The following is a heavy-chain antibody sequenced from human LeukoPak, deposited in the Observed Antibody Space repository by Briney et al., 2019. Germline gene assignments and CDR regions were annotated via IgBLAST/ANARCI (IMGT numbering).Heavy chain of an antibody. D-gene: IGHD1-1*01. CDR2: IYYSGST. J-gene: IGHJ5*02. CDR1: GGSISSSSYY. CDR3: ARHTTGNWFDP. V-gene: IGHV4-39*01. Sequence: SETQSLTCTVSGGSISSSSYYWGWIRQPPGKGLEWIGSIYYSGSTYYNPSLKSRVTISVDTSKNQFSLKLSSVTAADTAVYYCARHTTGNWFDPWGRGTLVTVSS.